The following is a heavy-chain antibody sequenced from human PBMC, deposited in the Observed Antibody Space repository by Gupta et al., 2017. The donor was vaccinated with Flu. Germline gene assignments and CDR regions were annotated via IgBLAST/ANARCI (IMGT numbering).Heavy chain of an antibody. V-gene: IGHV3-74*01. Sequence: EVQLVASGGGLVQPGGSLRLSCLASGFTFSNYWMHSVRQAPGKGLVWVSRITEDATTTGYADSVKGRFTISRDNAKNTVYLQMNSLRAEDTAVYYCARGASAYGLRRDNWFDPWGQGTLVTVSS. CDR2: ITEDATTT. CDR1: GFTFSNYW. D-gene: IGHD3-16*01. CDR3: ARGASAYGLRRDNWFDP. J-gene: IGHJ5*02.